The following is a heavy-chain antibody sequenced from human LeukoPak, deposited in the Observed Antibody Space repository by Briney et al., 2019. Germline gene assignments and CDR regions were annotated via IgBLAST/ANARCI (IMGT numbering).Heavy chain of an antibody. CDR2: ISGSGGST. Sequence: GGSLRLSCAASGFTFSSYAMSWVRQAPGKGLEWVSAISGSGGSTYYADSVKGRFTISRDNSKNTLYLQMNSLRAEDTAVYYCAKRPDYSNYANWFDPWGQGTLVTVSS. CDR1: GFTFSSYA. J-gene: IGHJ5*02. V-gene: IGHV3-23*01. D-gene: IGHD4-11*01. CDR3: AKRPDYSNYANWFDP.